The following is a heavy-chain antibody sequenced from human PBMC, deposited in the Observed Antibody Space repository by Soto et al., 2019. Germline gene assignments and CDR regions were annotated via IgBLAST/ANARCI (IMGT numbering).Heavy chain of an antibody. CDR3: ARDRGLGKTHDAFDI. V-gene: IGHV4-39*07. CDR1: GGSISSSSYY. J-gene: IGHJ3*02. D-gene: IGHD7-27*01. CDR2: IYYSGST. Sequence: SETLSLTCTVSGGSISSSSYYWGWIRQPPGKGLEWIGSIYYSGSTYYNPSLKSRDTISVDTSKNQFSLNLSSVTAADTAVYYCARDRGLGKTHDAFDIWGQGTMVTVSS.